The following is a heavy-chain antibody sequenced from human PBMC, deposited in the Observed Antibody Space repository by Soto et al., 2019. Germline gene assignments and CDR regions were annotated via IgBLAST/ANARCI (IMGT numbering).Heavy chain of an antibody. V-gene: IGHV3-48*01. CDR1: GFTFSSYS. J-gene: IGHJ1*01. D-gene: IGHD6-13*01. CDR3: ARDLGSSWYPEYFQH. CDR2: ISSSSSTI. Sequence: GGSLRLSCAASGFTFSSYSMNWVRQAPGKGLEWVSYISSSSSTIYYADTVKGRFTISRDNAKNSLYLQMNRLRAEYMSVYYCARDLGSSWYPEYFQHWGQGTLVTVSS.